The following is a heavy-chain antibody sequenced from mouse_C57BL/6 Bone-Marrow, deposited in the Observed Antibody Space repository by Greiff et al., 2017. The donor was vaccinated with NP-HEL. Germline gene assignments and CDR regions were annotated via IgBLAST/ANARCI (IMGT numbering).Heavy chain of an antibody. CDR2: IWSGGST. CDR3: ARRGGYYPFAY. V-gene: IGHV2-2*01. J-gene: IGHJ3*01. Sequence: QVQLQQSGPGLVQPSQSLSITCTVSGFSLTSYGVHWVRQSPGKGLEWLGVIWSGGSTDYTAAFISRLSICQVNSKCHVFFKMSSLQADDTAIYYCARRGGYYPFAYWGQGTLVTVSA. D-gene: IGHD2-3*01. CDR1: GFSLTSYG.